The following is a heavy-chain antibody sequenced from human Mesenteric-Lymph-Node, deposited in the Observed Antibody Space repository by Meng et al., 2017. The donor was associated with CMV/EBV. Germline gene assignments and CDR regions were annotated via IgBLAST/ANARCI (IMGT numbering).Heavy chain of an antibody. CDR2: IIPIFGIA. V-gene: IGHV1-69*04. Sequence: SSVGVSCKAYGGTFGNYAINGVRQAPGQRLEWMGRIIPIFGIANYAQKFQGRVTITADKSTTTAYMELSSLRSEDTAVYYCGGDDFDYWGQGTLVTVSS. J-gene: IGHJ4*02. CDR3: GGDDFDY. CDR1: GGTFGNYA.